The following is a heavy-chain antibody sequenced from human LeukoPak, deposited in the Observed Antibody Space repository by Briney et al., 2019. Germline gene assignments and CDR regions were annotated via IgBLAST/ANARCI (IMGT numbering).Heavy chain of an antibody. Sequence: ASVKVSCKASGDTFSNYAVSWGRQAPGQGLEWLGRLITLFGTTNYAQKFQGRVTITTDESTTTAYMELSSLRSEDTAEYFCARGGTDGYEDMSGSFDFWGQGTLVTVSS. CDR2: LITLFGTT. J-gene: IGHJ4*02. CDR3: ARGGTDGYEDMSGSFDF. CDR1: GDTFSNYA. V-gene: IGHV1-69*05. D-gene: IGHD2-15*01.